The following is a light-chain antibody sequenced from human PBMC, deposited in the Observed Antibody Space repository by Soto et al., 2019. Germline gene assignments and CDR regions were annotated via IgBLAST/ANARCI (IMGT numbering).Light chain of an antibody. CDR1: QSISNW. CDR3: QHYDKLPIT. J-gene: IGKJ5*01. V-gene: IGKV1-33*01. Sequence: DIQMTQSPSTLPASLGERATLSCRASQSISNWLAWYQQKPGTAPKLLIYDASNLETGVPSRFSGSGSGTDFTFTISSLQPEDIATYYCQHYDKLPITFGQGTRLEIK. CDR2: DAS.